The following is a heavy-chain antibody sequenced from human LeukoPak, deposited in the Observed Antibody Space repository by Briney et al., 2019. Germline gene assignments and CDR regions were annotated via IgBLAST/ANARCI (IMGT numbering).Heavy chain of an antibody. D-gene: IGHD3-10*01. V-gene: IGHV3-20*04. CDR3: ARGQNYYGSGSQTFDI. J-gene: IGHJ3*02. CDR1: GFTFSSYS. CDR2: INWNGGST. Sequence: GGSLRLSCAASGFTFSSYSMKWVRQAPGKGLEWVSGINWNGGSTGYADSVKGRFTISRDNAKNSLYLQVSSLRAEDTAWYYCARGQNYYGSGSQTFDIWGQGTMVTVSS.